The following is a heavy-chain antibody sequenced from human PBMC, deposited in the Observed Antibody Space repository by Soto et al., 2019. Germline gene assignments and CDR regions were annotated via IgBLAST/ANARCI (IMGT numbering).Heavy chain of an antibody. J-gene: IGHJ5*02. Sequence: QVQLVQSGAEVKKPGASVKVSCKASGYTFTRYGITWVRQAPGQGLEWMGWISADNVKTKYAQKIQGRVTMTTDTSTSTADVELRSLRSDDTAVYYCASLISGSDSDWFDPLGQGTLVTVSS. CDR2: ISADNVKT. CDR1: GYTFTRYG. D-gene: IGHD1-26*01. CDR3: ASLISGSDSDWFDP. V-gene: IGHV1-18*01.